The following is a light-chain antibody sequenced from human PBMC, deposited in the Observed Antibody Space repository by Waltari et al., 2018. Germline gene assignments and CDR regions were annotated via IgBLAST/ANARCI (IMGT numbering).Light chain of an antibody. CDR3: SSFTSSATWV. V-gene: IGLV2-14*03. CDR2: CVI. CDR1: NSDIGRYNY. Sequence: QSALTQPASLSGSPRQSITITRTGTNSDIGRYNYVSWYQPHSGNAPKLMIFCVIDRPSGVSTRFSGSKSGNTASLTISELQADDEADYYCSSFTSSATWVFGGGTKLTVL. J-gene: IGLJ3*02.